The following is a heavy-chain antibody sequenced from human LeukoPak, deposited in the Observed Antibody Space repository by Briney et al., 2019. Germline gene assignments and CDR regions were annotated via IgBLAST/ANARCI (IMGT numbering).Heavy chain of an antibody. J-gene: IGHJ6*03. CDR3: ARLGYCSGGSCHYYYYMDV. CDR1: GGSIISSSYY. V-gene: IGHV4-39*07. CDR2: IYYSGNT. Sequence: SETLSLTCTVSGGSIISSSYYWGWIRQPPGKGLEWIGSIYYSGNTDYNPSLKSRVTISVETSKNQFSLKLSSVTAADTAVYYCARLGYCSGGSCHYYYYMDVWGKGTTVTISS. D-gene: IGHD2-15*01.